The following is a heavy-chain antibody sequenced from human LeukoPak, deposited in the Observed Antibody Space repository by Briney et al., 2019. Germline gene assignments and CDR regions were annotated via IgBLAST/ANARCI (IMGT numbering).Heavy chain of an antibody. CDR3: ARVPRRYRRGWYLPGAFDI. D-gene: IGHD6-19*01. Sequence: PGGSLRLSCAASGFTFSSYSMNWVRQAPGKGLEWVSSISSSSSYIYYADSVKGRFTISRDNAKNSLYLQRNSLRAEDTAVCYCARVPRRYRRGWYLPGAFDIWGQGTMVTVSS. J-gene: IGHJ3*02. CDR2: ISSSSSYI. V-gene: IGHV3-21*01. CDR1: GFTFSSYS.